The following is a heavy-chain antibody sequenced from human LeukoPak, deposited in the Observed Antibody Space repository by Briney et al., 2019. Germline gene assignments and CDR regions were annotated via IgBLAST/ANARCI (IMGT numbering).Heavy chain of an antibody. V-gene: IGHV3-30*18. J-gene: IGHJ6*02. CDR2: ISYDGSNK. D-gene: IGHD2-15*01. CDR3: AKDRSSGGSCFYFYYGMDV. CDR1: GFTFSSYG. Sequence: GGSLRLSCAASGFTFSSYGMHWVRQAPGKGLEWVAVISYDGSNKYYADSVKGRFTISRDNSKNTLYLQMNSPRAEDTAMYYCAKDRSSGGSCFYFYYGMDVWGQGTTVTVSS.